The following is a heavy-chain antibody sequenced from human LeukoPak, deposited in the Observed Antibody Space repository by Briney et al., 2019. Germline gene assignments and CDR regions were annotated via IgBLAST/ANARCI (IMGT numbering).Heavy chain of an antibody. V-gene: IGHV3-30*02. CDR3: AKDGEWEPYFDY. CDR1: GFTFSSYG. D-gene: IGHD1-26*01. CDR2: IRYDGSNK. J-gene: IGHJ4*02. Sequence: GGSLRLSCAASGFTFSSYGMHWVRQAPGKGLEWVAFIRYDGSNKYYADSVKGRFTISRDNSKNTLYLQMNSLRAEDTAVYYCAKDGEWEPYFDYWGQGTLVTVSS.